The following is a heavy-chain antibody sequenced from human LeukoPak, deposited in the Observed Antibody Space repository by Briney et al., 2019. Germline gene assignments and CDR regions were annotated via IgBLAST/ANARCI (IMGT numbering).Heavy chain of an antibody. D-gene: IGHD2-15*01. CDR1: GYTFTSYG. V-gene: IGHV1-18*01. CDR2: ISAYNGNT. CDR3: ARHYCSGGSCYGVFDY. Sequence: ASVKVSCKASGYTFTSYGISWVRQAPGQGLEWMGWISAYNGNTNYAQKVQGRVTMTTDTSTSTAYMELRSLRSDDTAVYYCARHYCSGGSCYGVFDYWGQGTLVTVSS. J-gene: IGHJ4*02.